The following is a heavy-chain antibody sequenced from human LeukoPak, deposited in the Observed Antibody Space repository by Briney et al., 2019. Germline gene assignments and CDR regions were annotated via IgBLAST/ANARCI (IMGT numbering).Heavy chain of an antibody. CDR2: ITWNSGGI. CDR1: GFKYGDFA. V-gene: IGHV3-9*01. Sequence: GRSLRLSCAASGFKYGDFAMHWVRQAPGKGLEWVAYITWNSGGIRYSDSVKGRFTISRDNRRNSLYLQMNSLRAEDTAFCYCAKMASSSSRHETYFDLWSQGTLVAVSS. CDR3: AKMASSSSRHETYFDL. J-gene: IGHJ4*02. D-gene: IGHD6-13*01.